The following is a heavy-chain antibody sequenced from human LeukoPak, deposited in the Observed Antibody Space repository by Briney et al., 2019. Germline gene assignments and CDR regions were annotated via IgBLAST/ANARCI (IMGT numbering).Heavy chain of an antibody. J-gene: IGHJ4*02. CDR1: GYTFTSYY. CDR2: INPNNSGT. V-gene: IGHV1-2*02. CDR3: ASSVYKAGCIDY. Sequence: ASVTLTCKASGYTFTSYYMHWVRQAPAQGIELMGWINPNNSGTNYAQKSQGRITIISDTSITTAYMELSRLNSDDTADYYCASSVYKAGCIDYWGQGTLVTVSS. D-gene: IGHD6-13*01.